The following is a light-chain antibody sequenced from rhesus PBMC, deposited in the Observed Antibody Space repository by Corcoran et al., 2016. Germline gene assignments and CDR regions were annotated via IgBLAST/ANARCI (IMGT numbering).Light chain of an antibody. J-gene: IGKJ4*01. CDR2: AAS. Sequence: DIQMTQSPSSLSASVGDRVTITCQASQGIHDTLAWYQQKPGKVPKLLVYAASTLQSGVPSRFSGSGSGTCFTLSITRLQPEDFATYFCQQGYDTPFTFGGGTKVELK. V-gene: IGKV1-33*02. CDR3: QQGYDTPFT. CDR1: QGIHDT.